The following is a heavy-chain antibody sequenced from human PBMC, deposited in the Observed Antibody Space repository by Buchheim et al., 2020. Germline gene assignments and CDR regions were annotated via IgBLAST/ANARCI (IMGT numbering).Heavy chain of an antibody. Sequence: QVQLQQWGAGLVKPSETLSLTCAVYGGSFSGYYWSWIRQPPGKGLELIGKINHCGSTNYHPYLKLRVTISVDTSKNQFSLKLSSVTAADTAVYYCAGRLLPPWTYYFDYWGKGT. CDR2: INHCGST. D-gene: IGHD3/OR15-3a*01. V-gene: IGHV4-34*01. CDR1: GGSFSGYY. CDR3: AGRLLPPWTYYFDY. J-gene: IGHJ4*02.